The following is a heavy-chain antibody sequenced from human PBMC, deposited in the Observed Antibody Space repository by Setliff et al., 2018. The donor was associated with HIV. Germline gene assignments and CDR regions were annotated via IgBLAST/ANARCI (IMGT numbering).Heavy chain of an antibody. V-gene: IGHV3-21*01. D-gene: IGHD6-13*01. J-gene: IGHJ3*02. CDR3: ARDFHGYDAFDI. CDR2: ISYGSTWV. CDR1: GFTFSMFS. Sequence: GGSLRLSCEGFGFTFSMFSMNWVRQAPGKGLEWVSSISYGSTWVYYSDSVKGRFTISRDDAKNSLFLQVDSLTAEDTAMYYCARDFHGYDAFDIWGQGTMVTVSS.